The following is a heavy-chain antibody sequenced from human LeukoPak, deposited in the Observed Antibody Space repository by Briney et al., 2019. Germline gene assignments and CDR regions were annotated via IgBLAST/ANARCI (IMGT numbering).Heavy chain of an antibody. CDR1: GFTFSSYW. CDR3: ARATYYYGSGSYYYYYYYMDV. CDR2: IYTDGSST. J-gene: IGHJ6*03. Sequence: GGSLTLSCAASGFTFSSYWMHWVRQAPGKGLVWVSRIYTDGSSTSYADSVKGRFTISRDNAKNTLYLQMNSLSAEDMAVYYCARATYYYGSGSYYYYYYYMDVWGKGTTVTVSS. D-gene: IGHD3-10*01. V-gene: IGHV3-74*01.